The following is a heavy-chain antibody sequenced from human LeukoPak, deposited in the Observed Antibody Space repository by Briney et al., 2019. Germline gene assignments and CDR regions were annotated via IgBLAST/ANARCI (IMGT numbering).Heavy chain of an antibody. V-gene: IGHV3-23*01. J-gene: IGHJ6*02. CDR2: ISGSGNRT. CDR1: GFTFSSYA. CDR3: AKDSRESSGHFPYYYYYHYGLDV. D-gene: IGHD3-22*01. Sequence: PGGSLRLSCAASGFTFSSYAMSWVRQAPGKGLEWVSSISGSGNRTYYADSVKGRFTISRDNSKNTLFLQMNSLRAEDTAVYYCAKDSRESSGHFPYYYYYHYGLDVWGQGTTVTVSS.